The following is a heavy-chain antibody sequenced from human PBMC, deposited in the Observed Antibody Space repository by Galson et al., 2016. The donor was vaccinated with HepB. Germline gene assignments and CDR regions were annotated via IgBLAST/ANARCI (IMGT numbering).Heavy chain of an antibody. CDR1: GFTFSDPY. Sequence: SLRLSCAASGFTFSDPYMDWVRQAPGKGLEWVGRIRNRANGYTTEYAASVKGRFTISRDDSKNSLYLQMSSLTAEDTAVYYCARGIIGSHGFDCWGQGTLVTVSS. J-gene: IGHJ4*02. V-gene: IGHV3-72*01. D-gene: IGHD1-26*01. CDR3: ARGIIGSHGFDC. CDR2: IRNRANGYTT.